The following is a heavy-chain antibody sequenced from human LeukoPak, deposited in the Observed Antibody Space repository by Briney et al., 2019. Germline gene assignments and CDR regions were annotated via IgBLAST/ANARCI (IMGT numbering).Heavy chain of an antibody. V-gene: IGHV4-34*01. CDR1: GGSSSGYY. CDR3: AGSGDGDAFDI. CDR2: INHSGST. Sequence: SETLSLTCAVYGGSSSGYYWSWIRQPPGKGLEWIGEINHSGSTNYNPSLKSRVTISVDTSKNQFSLKLSSVTAADTAVYYCAGSGDGDAFDIWGQGTMVTVSS. D-gene: IGHD4-17*01. J-gene: IGHJ3*02.